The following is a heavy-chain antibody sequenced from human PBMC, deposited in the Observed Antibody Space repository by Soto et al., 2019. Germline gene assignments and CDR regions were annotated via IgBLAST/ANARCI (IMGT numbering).Heavy chain of an antibody. D-gene: IGHD3-3*01. CDR3: ARFLEWPHYYFDY. J-gene: IGHJ4*02. CDR2: ISGSGGST. Sequence: LRLSCAASGFTFSSYAMSCVLQAPGKGLEWVSAISGSGGSTYYADSVKGRFTISRDNSKNTLYLQMNSLRAEDTAVYYCARFLEWPHYYFDYWGQGTLVTVSS. CDR1: GFTFSSYA. V-gene: IGHV3-23*01.